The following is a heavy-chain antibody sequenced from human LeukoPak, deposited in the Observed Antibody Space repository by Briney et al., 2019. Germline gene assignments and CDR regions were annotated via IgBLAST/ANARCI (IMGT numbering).Heavy chain of an antibody. V-gene: IGHV3-23*01. J-gene: IGHJ4*02. CDR3: AKDRQDSGYVATD. CDR2: ISGSGGRT. Sequence: QPGGSLRLSCAASGFTFSSYAMSWVRQAPGKGLEWVSAISGSGGRTYYGDSVKGRFTNSRDNSKNTLYLQMNSLRAEDTAVYYCAKDRQDSGYVATDWGQGTLVTVSS. CDR1: GFTFSSYA. D-gene: IGHD5-12*01.